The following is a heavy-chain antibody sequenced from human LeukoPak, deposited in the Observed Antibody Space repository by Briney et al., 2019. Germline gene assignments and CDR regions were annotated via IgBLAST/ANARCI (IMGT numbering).Heavy chain of an antibody. CDR3: ARTYCSGGSCHFDY. CDR2: IFYSGTT. D-gene: IGHD2-15*01. J-gene: IGHJ4*02. V-gene: IGHV4-59*08. Sequence: SETLSLSCTVSGGSIRSYYWSWIRQPPGKGLEWVGYIFYSGTTDSNPSLKSRVTISVDTSKNQSSLKLSSVTAADTAVYYCARTYCSGGSCHFDYWGQGTLVTVSS. CDR1: GGSIRSYY.